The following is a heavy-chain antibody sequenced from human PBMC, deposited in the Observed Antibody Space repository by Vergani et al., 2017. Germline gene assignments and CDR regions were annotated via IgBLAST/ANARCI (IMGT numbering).Heavy chain of an antibody. CDR3: ARGHHDFWSGIIPGGYYYYMDV. CDR1: GGSISSYY. V-gene: IGHV4-59*01. J-gene: IGHJ6*03. Sequence: QVQLQESGPGLVKPSETLSLTCTVSGGSISSYYWSWIRQPPGKGLEWIGYIYYSGSTNYNPSLKSRVTISVDTSKKQFSLKLSSVTAADTAVYYCARGHHDFWSGIIPGGYYYYMDVWGKGTTVTVSS. D-gene: IGHD3-3*01. CDR2: IYYSGST.